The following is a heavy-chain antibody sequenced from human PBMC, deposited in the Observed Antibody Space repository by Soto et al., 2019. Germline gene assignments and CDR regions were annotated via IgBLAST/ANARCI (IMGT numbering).Heavy chain of an antibody. CDR1: GYTFTSYG. V-gene: IGHV1-18*04. J-gene: IGHJ3*02. D-gene: IGHD3-10*01. Sequence: GASVKVSCKASGYTFTSYGISWVRQALGQGLEWMGWISAYNGNTNYAQKLQGRVTMTTDTSTSTAYMELRSLRSDDTAVYYCARVEGLWFGYPKGAFDIWGQGTMVTVSS. CDR3: ARVEGLWFGYPKGAFDI. CDR2: ISAYNGNT.